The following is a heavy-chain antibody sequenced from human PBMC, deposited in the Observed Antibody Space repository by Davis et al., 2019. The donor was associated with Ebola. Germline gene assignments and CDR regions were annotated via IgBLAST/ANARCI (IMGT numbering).Heavy chain of an antibody. V-gene: IGHV3-48*01. CDR2: ISSSSSTI. Sequence: GESLKISCAASGFTFSSYSMNWVRQAPGKGLEWVSYISSSSSTIYYADSVKGRFTISRDNAKNSLYLQMNSLRSDDTAVYYCARVSRTTVTTFYYGMDVWGQGTTVTVSS. J-gene: IGHJ6*02. D-gene: IGHD4-17*01. CDR3: ARVSRTTVTTFYYGMDV. CDR1: GFTFSSYS.